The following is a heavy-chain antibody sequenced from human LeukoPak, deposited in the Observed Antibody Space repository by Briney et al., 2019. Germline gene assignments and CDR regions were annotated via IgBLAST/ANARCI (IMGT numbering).Heavy chain of an antibody. CDR1: GFTFSSYG. CDR2: IWYDGSNK. CDR3: AKDLIAVAAD. Sequence: PGRSLRLSCAASGFTFSSYGMHWARQAPGKGLEWVAVIWYDGSNKYYADSVKGRFTISRDNSKNTLYLQMNSLRAEDTAVYYCAKDLIAVAADWGQGTLVTVSS. J-gene: IGHJ4*02. V-gene: IGHV3-33*06. D-gene: IGHD6-19*01.